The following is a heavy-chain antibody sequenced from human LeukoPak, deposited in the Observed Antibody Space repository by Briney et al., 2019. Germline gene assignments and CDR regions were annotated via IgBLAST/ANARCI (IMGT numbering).Heavy chain of an antibody. D-gene: IGHD4-17*01. V-gene: IGHV4-38-2*01. CDR2: IFHSGNS. Sequence: PSETLSLTCAVSSYSISSGSYWGWIRQSPGKGLEWVGSIFHSGNSYYNPSLKSRLTMSVDTSKNQFSLKLTSVTAADTALYYCSRVTYVDDMLYQYFDYWGQGILVTVSS. CDR1: SYSISSGSY. CDR3: SRVTYVDDMLYQYFDY. J-gene: IGHJ4*02.